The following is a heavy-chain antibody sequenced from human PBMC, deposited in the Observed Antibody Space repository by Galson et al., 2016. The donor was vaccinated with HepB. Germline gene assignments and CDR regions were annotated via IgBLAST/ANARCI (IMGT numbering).Heavy chain of an antibody. J-gene: IGHJ2*01. Sequence: SLRLSCAATGFTFNSYGMHWVRQAPGKGLEWVSVISYDGSKKYYADSVKGRFTISRDNFENNLFLQMNTLRPEDTAIYYCAKDFGYYESGYRRIAGWFDVWGRGSLVSVSS. CDR2: ISYDGSKK. CDR3: AKDFGYYESGYRRIAGWFDV. CDR1: GFTFNSYG. D-gene: IGHD3-22*01. V-gene: IGHV3-30*18.